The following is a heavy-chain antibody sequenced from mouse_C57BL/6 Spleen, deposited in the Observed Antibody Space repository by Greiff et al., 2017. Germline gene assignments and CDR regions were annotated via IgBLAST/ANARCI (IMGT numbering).Heavy chain of an antibody. CDR3: TREGWDLFDY. CDR2: IDPETGGT. J-gene: IGHJ2*01. Sequence: VQLLQSGAELVRPGASVTLSCKASGYTFTDYEMHWVKQTPVHGLEWIGAIDPETGGTAYNQKFKGKAILTADTSSSTAYMELRSLTSEDSAVYYCTREGWDLFDYWGQGTTLTVSA. V-gene: IGHV1-15*01. CDR1: GYTFTDYE. D-gene: IGHD3-3*01.